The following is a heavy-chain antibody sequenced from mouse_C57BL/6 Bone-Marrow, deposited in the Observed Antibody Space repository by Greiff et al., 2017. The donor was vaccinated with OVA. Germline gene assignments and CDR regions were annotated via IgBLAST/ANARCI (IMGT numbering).Heavy chain of an antibody. CDR2: INYDGSST. J-gene: IGHJ4*01. V-gene: IGHV5-16*01. CDR1: GFTFSDYY. Sequence: EVKLMESEGGLVQPGRSMKLSCTASGFTFSDYYMAWVRQVPEKGLEWVANINYDGSSTYYLNSLKSRFIISRDNAKNILYLQMSSLKSEDTATYYCARGGVVATDYAMDYWGQGTSVTVSS. CDR3: ARGGVVATDYAMDY. D-gene: IGHD1-1*01.